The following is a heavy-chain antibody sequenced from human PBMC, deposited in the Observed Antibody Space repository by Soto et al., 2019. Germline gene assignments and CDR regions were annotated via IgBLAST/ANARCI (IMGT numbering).Heavy chain of an antibody. D-gene: IGHD3-10*01. CDR3: ARDGFSGSYFGH. V-gene: IGHV1-69*13. Sequence: SVKVSCKASGGTLSSSVISWVRQAPGRGPEWMGGIIPLFGTANYAQKFQGRVTITADEGTSTAYMELSSLKSDDTAMYYCARDGFSGSYFGHWGQGTLVTVSS. CDR1: GGTLSSSV. CDR2: IIPLFGTA. J-gene: IGHJ4*02.